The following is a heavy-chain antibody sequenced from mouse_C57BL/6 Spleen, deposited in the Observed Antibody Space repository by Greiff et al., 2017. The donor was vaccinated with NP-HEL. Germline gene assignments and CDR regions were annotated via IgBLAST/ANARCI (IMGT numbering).Heavy chain of an antibody. CDR1: GYSITSDY. D-gene: IGHD1-1*01. Sequence: EVKLVESGPGLAKPSQTLSLTCSVTGYSITSDYWNWIRKFPGNKLEYMGYISYSGSTYYNPSLKSRISITRDTSKNQYYLQLNSVTTEDTATYYCARSPPYYYGSDWYFDVWGTGTTVTVSS. CDR2: ISYSGST. V-gene: IGHV3-8*01. CDR3: ARSPPYYYGSDWYFDV. J-gene: IGHJ1*03.